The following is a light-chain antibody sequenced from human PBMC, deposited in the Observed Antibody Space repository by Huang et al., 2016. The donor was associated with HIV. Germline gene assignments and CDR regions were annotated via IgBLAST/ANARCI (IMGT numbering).Light chain of an antibody. CDR1: QSVTGNH. CDR2: AAS. V-gene: IGKV3D-20*01. CDR3: QQYGSTPLT. J-gene: IGKJ4*01. Sequence: EIVLTQTPATLSLSPGERVTLSCGASQSVTGNHLAWYDKKFGLAPRLLIYAASSRAPHIPDRFSWSGSGTDFTLTISRLEPEDFALYYCQQYGSTPLTFGGGTKVEIK.